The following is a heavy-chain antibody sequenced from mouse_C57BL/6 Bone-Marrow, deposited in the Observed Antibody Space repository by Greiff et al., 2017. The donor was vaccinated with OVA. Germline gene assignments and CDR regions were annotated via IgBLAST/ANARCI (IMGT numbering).Heavy chain of an antibody. D-gene: IGHD4-1*01. CDR1: GYSFTGYY. CDR2: INPSTGGT. V-gene: IGHV1-42*01. CDR3: ARTGYYAMDY. J-gene: IGHJ4*01. Sequence: DVKLVESGPELVKPGASVKISCKASGYSFTGYYMNWVKQSPEKSLEWIGEINPSTGGTTYNQKFKAKATLTVDKSSSTAYMQLKSLTSEDSAVYYCARTGYYAMDYWGQGTSVTVSS.